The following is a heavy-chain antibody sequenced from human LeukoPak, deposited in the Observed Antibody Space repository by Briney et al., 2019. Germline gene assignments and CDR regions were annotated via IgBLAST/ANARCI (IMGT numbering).Heavy chain of an antibody. J-gene: IGHJ4*02. Sequence: GGSLRLSCAASGFTLSSYWMHWVRQAPGKGLVWVSRINSDGSSTSYADSVKGRFTISRDNAKNTLYLQMNSLRAEDTAVYYCARDGELYYYDSSGYYDYWGQGTLVTVSS. V-gene: IGHV3-74*01. CDR3: ARDGELYYYDSSGYYDY. D-gene: IGHD3-22*01. CDR2: INSDGSST. CDR1: GFTLSSYW.